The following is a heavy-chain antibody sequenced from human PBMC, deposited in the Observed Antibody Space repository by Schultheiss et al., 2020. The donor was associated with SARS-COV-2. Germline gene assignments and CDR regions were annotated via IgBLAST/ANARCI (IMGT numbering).Heavy chain of an antibody. D-gene: IGHD1-1*01. CDR3: VARSRTGGFDY. V-gene: IGHV3-23*01. CDR2: ISGSGGST. Sequence: GGSLRLSCAASGFTFSSYAMSWVRQAPGKGLEWVSAISGSGGSTYYADSVKGRFTISRDNAKNSLYLQMNSLRAEDTAVYYCVARSRTGGFDYWGQGILVTVSS. J-gene: IGHJ4*02. CDR1: GFTFSSYA.